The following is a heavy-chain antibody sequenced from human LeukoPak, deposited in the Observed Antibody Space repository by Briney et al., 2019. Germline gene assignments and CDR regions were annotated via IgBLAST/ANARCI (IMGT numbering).Heavy chain of an antibody. CDR2: IIPIFGTA. CDR1: GGTFSSYA. CDR3: ARTGGSGAHYYYYMDV. V-gene: IGHV1-69*01. Sequence: SVKVSCKASGGTFSSYAISWVRQAPGQGLEWMGGIIPIFGTANYAQKFQGRVTITADESTSTAYMELSSLRSEDTAVYYCARTGGSGAHYYYYMDVWGKGTTVTVSS. D-gene: IGHD3-10*01. J-gene: IGHJ6*03.